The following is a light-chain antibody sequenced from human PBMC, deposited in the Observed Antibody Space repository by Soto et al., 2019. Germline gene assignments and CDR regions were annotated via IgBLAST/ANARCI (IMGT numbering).Light chain of an antibody. J-gene: IGKJ1*01. V-gene: IGKV3-20*01. Sequence: EIVLAQSPGTLSLSPGERATLSCRASQTISSRYLTWYQQRPGQVPRLLIYGASSRATGIPDRFSGSGSGTDFTLTISRLEPEDVAVYYCQHSGNSHGTFGQGTKVDSK. CDR1: QTISSRY. CDR2: GAS. CDR3: QHSGNSHGT.